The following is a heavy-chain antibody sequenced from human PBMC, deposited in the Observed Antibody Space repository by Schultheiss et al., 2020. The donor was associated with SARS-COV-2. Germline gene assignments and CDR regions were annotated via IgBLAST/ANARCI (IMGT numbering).Heavy chain of an antibody. D-gene: IGHD6-6*01. CDR3: ARDTQKYSSSSYYYYYYMDV. Sequence: SQTLSLTCTVSGYSISSGFSWTWIRQSPGKGLEWIGQVSHSGGTHFNPSLKRRLTISVDRSKNQFSLKLSSVTAADTAVYYCARDTQKYSSSSYYYYYYMDVWGKGTTVTVSS. V-gene: IGHV4-38-2*02. J-gene: IGHJ6*03. CDR2: VSHSGGT. CDR1: GYSISSGFS.